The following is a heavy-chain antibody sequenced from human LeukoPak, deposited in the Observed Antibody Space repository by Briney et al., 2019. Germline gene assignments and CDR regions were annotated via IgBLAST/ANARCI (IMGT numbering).Heavy chain of an antibody. V-gene: IGHV4-34*01. J-gene: IGHJ4*02. CDR3: ARAVIAVAGIGFDY. Sequence: SETLSLTCAVYGGSFSGYYWSWIRQPPGKGLEWIGEINHSGSTNYNPSLKSRVTISVDTSKNQFSLKLSSVTAADTAVYYCARAVIAVAGIGFDYWDQGTLVTVSS. CDR2: INHSGST. CDR1: GGSFSGYY. D-gene: IGHD6-19*01.